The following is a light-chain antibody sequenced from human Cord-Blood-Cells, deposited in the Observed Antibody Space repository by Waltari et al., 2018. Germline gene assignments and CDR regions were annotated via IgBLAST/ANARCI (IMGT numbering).Light chain of an antibody. Sequence: DIQLTQFPSSLSASVGDRVTITCRASQSIRSDLDWYRQKPGKAPKLLIYAASSLQSGFQSRFSGSGSGTDFTPTTSSWHPENFATNSSQQSNSTPPTFGQGTKVEIK. J-gene: IGKJ1*01. CDR2: AAS. CDR1: QSIRSD. V-gene: IGKV1-39*01. CDR3: QQSNSTPPT.